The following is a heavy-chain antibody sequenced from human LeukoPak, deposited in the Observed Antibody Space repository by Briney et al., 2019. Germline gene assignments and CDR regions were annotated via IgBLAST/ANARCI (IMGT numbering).Heavy chain of an antibody. J-gene: IGHJ4*02. CDR2: ISSSSSFI. D-gene: IGHD6-6*01. V-gene: IGHV3-21*01. Sequence: GGSLRLSCAASGFTFSSYSMNWVRQAPGKGLKWVSSISSSSSFIYYADSVRGRFTISRDNAKNSLYLQMNSLRAEDTAVYYCARDSSSSGWGQGTLVTVSS. CDR1: GFTFSSYS. CDR3: ARDSSSSG.